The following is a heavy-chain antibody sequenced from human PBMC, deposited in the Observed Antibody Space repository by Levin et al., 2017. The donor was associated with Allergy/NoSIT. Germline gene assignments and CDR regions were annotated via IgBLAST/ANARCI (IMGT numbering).Heavy chain of an antibody. V-gene: IGHV6-1*01. J-gene: IGHJ4*02. CDR3: ARVGVRRGYSYGIFDY. Sequence: SETLSLTCAISGDSVSSNSAAWNWIRQSPSRGLEWLGRTYYRSKWYNDYAVSVKSRITINPDTSKNQFSLQLNSVTPEDTAVYYCARVGVRRGYSYGIFDYWGQGSLVTVSS. D-gene: IGHD5-18*01. CDR2: TYYRSKWYN. CDR1: GDSVSSNSAA.